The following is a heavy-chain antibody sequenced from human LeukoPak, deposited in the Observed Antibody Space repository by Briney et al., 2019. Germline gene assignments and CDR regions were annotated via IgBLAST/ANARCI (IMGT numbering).Heavy chain of an antibody. CDR3: ARMGDYHLVSFFDY. D-gene: IGHD4/OR15-4a*01. V-gene: IGHV1-18*01. Sequence: ASVKVSFRSSGYTFTSYGFSWVRQAPGQGLEWMGWVSAYDGNTNYAQKLQGRVTMTTDTSTSTVYMELRSLRSDDTAVYYCARMGDYHLVSFFDYWGQGTLVTVSS. CDR2: VSAYDGNT. J-gene: IGHJ4*02. CDR1: GYTFTSYG.